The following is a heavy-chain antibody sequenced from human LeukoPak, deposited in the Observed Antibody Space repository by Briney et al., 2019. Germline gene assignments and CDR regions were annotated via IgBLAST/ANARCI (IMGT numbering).Heavy chain of an antibody. CDR2: ISDSGGST. CDR3: AKDLSRAVAADWFDP. D-gene: IGHD6-19*01. CDR1: GFTFGNYD. J-gene: IGHJ5*02. Sequence: PGGSLRLSCAASGFTFGNYDMSWVRQAPGKGLEWVSSISDSGGSTYYADSVKGRFTISRDNSKNTLYLQMTNLRAADTAVYYCAKDLSRAVAADWFDPWGQGTTVTVSS. V-gene: IGHV3-23*01.